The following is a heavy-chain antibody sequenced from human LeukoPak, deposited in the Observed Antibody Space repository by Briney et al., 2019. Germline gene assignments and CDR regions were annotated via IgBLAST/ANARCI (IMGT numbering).Heavy chain of an antibody. V-gene: IGHV4-61*02. CDR3: AREWGYYYDSSGYLYYFDY. Sequence: PSETLSLTCTVSGGSISSGSYYWSWIRQPAGKGLEWIGRIYTGGSTNYNPSLKSRVTISVDTSKNQFSLKLSSVTAADTAVYYCAREWGYYYDSSGYLYYFDYWGQGTLVTVSS. D-gene: IGHD3-22*01. CDR1: GGSISSGSYY. CDR2: IYTGGST. J-gene: IGHJ4*02.